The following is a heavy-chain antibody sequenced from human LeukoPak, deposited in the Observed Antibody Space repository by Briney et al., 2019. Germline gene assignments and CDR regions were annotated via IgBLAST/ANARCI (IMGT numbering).Heavy chain of an antibody. CDR2: IDSGGGT. CDR3: AGGRSTSSIFDY. CDR1: GFTFGSYG. D-gene: IGHD2/OR15-2a*01. Sequence: GGSLRLSCAASGFTFGSYGMHWVRQAPGKGLEWVSAIDSGGGTFYADSVKDRFTNSRDTSKNTLYLQMDSLRAEDTAVYYCAGGRSTSSIFDYWGQGTLVTVSS. J-gene: IGHJ4*02. V-gene: IGHV3-53*01.